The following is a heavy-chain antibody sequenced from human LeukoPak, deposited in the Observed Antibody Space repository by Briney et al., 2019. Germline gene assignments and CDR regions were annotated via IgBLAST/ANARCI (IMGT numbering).Heavy chain of an antibody. D-gene: IGHD2-15*01. V-gene: IGHV1-18*01. J-gene: IGHJ3*02. CDR3: ARVLAGQDAFDI. CDR2: ISAYNGNT. Sequence: ASVTVSCTASGYTFTSYGISWVRQAPGQGLEWMGWISAYNGNTNYAQKLQGRVTMTTDTSTSTAYMELRSLRSDDTAVYYCARVLAGQDAFDIWGQGTMVTVSS. CDR1: GYTFTSYG.